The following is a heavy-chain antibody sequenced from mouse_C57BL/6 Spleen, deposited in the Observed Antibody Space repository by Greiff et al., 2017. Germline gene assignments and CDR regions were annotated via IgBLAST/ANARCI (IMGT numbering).Heavy chain of an antibody. V-gene: IGHV5-9-1*02. D-gene: IGHD2-5*01. CDR3: TRDGYSNYAFDY. J-gene: IGHJ2*01. CDR2: ISSGGDYI. CDR1: GFTFSSYA. Sequence: EVKLMESGEGLVKPGGSLKLSCAASGFTFSSYAMSWVRQTPEKRLEWVAYISSGGDYIYYADTVKGRFTISRDNARNTLYLQMSSLKSEDTAMYYCTRDGYSNYAFDYWGQGTTLTVSS.